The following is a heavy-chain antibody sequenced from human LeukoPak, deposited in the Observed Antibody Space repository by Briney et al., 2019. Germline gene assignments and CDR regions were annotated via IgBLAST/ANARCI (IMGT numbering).Heavy chain of an antibody. CDR1: GGSISSYY. CDR2: IYYSGST. CDR3: AGDQVKGYFDY. D-gene: IGHD2-21*01. V-gene: IGHV4-59*01. Sequence: KPSETLSLTCTVSGGSISSYYWSWIRQPPGKGLEWIGYIYYSGSTNYNPSLKSRVTISVDTSKNQFSLKLSSVTAADTAVYYCAGDQVKGYFDYWGQGTLVTVSS. J-gene: IGHJ4*02.